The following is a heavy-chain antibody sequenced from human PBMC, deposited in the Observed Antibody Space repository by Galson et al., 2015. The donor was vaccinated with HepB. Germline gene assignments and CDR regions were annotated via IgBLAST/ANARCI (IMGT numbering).Heavy chain of an antibody. D-gene: IGHD3-10*01. Sequence: SETLSLTCTVSGGSISSYYWSWIRQPPGEGLEWIGYIYYSGSTNYNPSLKSRVTISVDTSKNQFSLKLSSVTAADTAVYYCAREPGSSFAFDIWGQGTMVTVSS. CDR3: AREPGSSFAFDI. J-gene: IGHJ3*02. CDR1: GGSISSYY. CDR2: IYYSGST. V-gene: IGHV4-59*01.